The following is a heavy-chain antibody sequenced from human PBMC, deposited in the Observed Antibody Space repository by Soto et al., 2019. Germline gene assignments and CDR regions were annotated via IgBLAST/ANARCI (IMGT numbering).Heavy chain of an antibody. CDR3: AREWGLLPYYVMNV. D-gene: IGHD7-27*01. V-gene: IGHV4-61*03. Sequence: LSLTCIVSGDSVTSGSYYWTWLRQPPGKGLEWIGYISYIGRTKYNPSLQSRVTISVDTSRNDFSLNLSSVTAADTAVYFCAREWGLLPYYVMNVWGHGTAVTVSS. CDR2: ISYIGRT. J-gene: IGHJ6*02. CDR1: GDSVTSGSYY.